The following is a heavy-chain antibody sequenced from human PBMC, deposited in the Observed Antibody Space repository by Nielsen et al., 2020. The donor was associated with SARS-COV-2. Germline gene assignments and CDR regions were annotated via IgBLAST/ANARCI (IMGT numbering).Heavy chain of an antibody. Sequence: GESLKISCAASGFTVSSNYMSWVRQAPGKGLEWVSVIYSGGSTYYADSVKGRFTISRDNSKNTLYLQMNSLRAEDTAVYYCARDMLWFGEPIPYGMDVWGQGTTVTVSS. CDR1: GFTVSSNY. CDR3: ARDMLWFGEPIPYGMDV. J-gene: IGHJ6*02. CDR2: IYSGGST. D-gene: IGHD3-10*01. V-gene: IGHV3-53*01.